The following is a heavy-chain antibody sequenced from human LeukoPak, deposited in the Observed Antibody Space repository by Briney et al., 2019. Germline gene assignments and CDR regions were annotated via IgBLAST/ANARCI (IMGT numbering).Heavy chain of an antibody. J-gene: IGHJ4*02. CDR2: FDPEDGET. D-gene: IGHD1-14*01. V-gene: IGHV1-24*01. Sequence: ASVKVSCKVSGYTLTELSMHWVRQAPGKGLEWMGGFDPEDGETIYAQKFQGRVTMTRNTSISTAYMELSSLRSEDTAVYYCARARNHYDYWGQGTLVTVSS. CDR1: GYTLTELS. CDR3: ARARNHYDY.